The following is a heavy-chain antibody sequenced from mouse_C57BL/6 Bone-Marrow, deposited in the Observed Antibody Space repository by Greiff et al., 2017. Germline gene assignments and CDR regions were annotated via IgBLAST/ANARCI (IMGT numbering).Heavy chain of an antibody. J-gene: IGHJ1*03. CDR3: ARYCAGSSYDWYFDV. D-gene: IGHD1-1*01. V-gene: IGHV1-64*01. Sequence: VQLQQPGAELVKPGASVKLSCKASGYTFTSYWMHWVKQRPGQGLEWIGMIHPNSGSTNYNEKFKSKATLTVDKSSSTAYMQLSSLKSEDSAVYYCARYCAGSSYDWYFDVWGTGTTVTVSS. CDR2: IHPNSGST. CDR1: GYTFTSYW.